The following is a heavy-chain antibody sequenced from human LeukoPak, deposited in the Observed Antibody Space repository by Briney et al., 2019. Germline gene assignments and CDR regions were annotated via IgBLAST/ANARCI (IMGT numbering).Heavy chain of an antibody. D-gene: IGHD1-1*01. CDR3: ARVRPNWNDGTFDY. CDR2: FYPSGST. Sequence: KPSETLSLTCTVSGASITNYYWSWIRQSAGKGLEWIGRFYPSGSTHSNPSLKSRVPMSLDTSKNQFSLGLSSVTAADTAVYHCARVRPNWNDGTFDYWGQGTLVTVYS. CDR1: GASITNYY. V-gene: IGHV4-4*07. J-gene: IGHJ4*02.